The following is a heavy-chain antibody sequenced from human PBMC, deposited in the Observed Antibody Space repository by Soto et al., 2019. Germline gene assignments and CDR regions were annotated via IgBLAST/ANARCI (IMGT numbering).Heavy chain of an antibody. Sequence: GVLRLSCAASGFTFSSYAMHWVRQAPGKGLEWVAVISYDGSNKYYADSVKGRFTISRDNSKNTLYLQMNSLRAEDTAVYYCARATLSIAAAGPLDYWGQGTLVTVSS. CDR3: ARATLSIAAAGPLDY. J-gene: IGHJ4*02. CDR2: ISYDGSNK. CDR1: GFTFSSYA. V-gene: IGHV3-30-3*01. D-gene: IGHD6-13*01.